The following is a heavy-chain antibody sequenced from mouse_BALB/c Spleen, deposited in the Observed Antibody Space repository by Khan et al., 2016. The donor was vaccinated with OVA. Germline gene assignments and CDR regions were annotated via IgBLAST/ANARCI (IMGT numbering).Heavy chain of an antibody. CDR1: GFNIKDTY. D-gene: IGHD2-1*01. CDR2: IDPANGNP. V-gene: IGHV14-3*02. J-gene: IGHJ4*01. Sequence: MQLEESGAELVKPGASVKLSCTASGFNIKDTYMHWVKQRPEQGLEWIGRIDPANGNPKSDPKFQGKATITAATSSNKAYLQLSSLTSEDTAVYYCARDGNYFYAMDYWGQGTSVTVSS. CDR3: ARDGNYFYAMDY.